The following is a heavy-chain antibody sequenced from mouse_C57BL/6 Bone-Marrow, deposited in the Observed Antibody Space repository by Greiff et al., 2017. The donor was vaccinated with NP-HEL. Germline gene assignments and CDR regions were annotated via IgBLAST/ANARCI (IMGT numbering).Heavy chain of an antibody. CDR1: GFTFSDYG. Sequence: EVKLVESGGGLVKPGGSLKLSCAASGFTFSDYGMHWVRQAPEKGLEWVAYISSGSSTIYYADTVNGRFTISRDNAKNTLFLQMTSLRSEDTAMYYCARTRLDYWGQGTTLTVSS. CDR3: ARTRLDY. J-gene: IGHJ2*01. V-gene: IGHV5-17*01. CDR2: ISSGSSTI.